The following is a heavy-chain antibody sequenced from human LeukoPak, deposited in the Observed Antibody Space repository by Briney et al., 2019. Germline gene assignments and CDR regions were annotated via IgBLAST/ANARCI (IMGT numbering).Heavy chain of an antibody. CDR1: GGSISSYY. V-gene: IGHV4-59*01. Sequence: SETLSLTCTVSGGSISSYYWSWIRQPPGEGLEWIGYIYYSGSTNYDPSLKSRVTISVDTSKNQFSLKLSSVTAADTAVYYCARGISSSWPRGVYAFDIWGQGTMVTVSS. J-gene: IGHJ3*02. CDR2: IYYSGST. D-gene: IGHD6-13*01. CDR3: ARGISSSWPRGVYAFDI.